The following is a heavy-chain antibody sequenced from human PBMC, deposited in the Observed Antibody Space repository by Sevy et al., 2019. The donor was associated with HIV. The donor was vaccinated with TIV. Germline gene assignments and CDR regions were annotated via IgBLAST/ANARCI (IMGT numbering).Heavy chain of an antibody. J-gene: IGHJ5*02. CDR1: GFTFSNYW. V-gene: IGHV3-7*01. CDR2: IKQDGSEK. CDR3: ARDKGQGWFDP. Sequence: GESLKISCAASGFTFSNYWMSWVRQAPGKGLEWVANIKQDGSEKYYVDSVKGRFTITREKAKNSLSLQMKSLRAGDTAMYYCARDKGQGWFDPWGQGTLVTVSS.